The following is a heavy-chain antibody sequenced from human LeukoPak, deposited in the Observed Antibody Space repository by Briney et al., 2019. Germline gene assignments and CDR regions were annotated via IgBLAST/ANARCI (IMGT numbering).Heavy chain of an antibody. CDR3: AREDGRLRLYYDSSGYYFDLDY. CDR1: GYSFTSYW. Sequence: GESLKISCKGSGYSFTSYWIGWVRQMPGKGLEWMGIIYPGDSDTRYSPSFQGQVTISADKSISTAYLQWSSLKASDTAMYYRAREDGRLRLYYDSSGYYFDLDYWGQGTLVTVSS. CDR2: IYPGDSDT. D-gene: IGHD3-22*01. V-gene: IGHV5-51*01. J-gene: IGHJ4*02.